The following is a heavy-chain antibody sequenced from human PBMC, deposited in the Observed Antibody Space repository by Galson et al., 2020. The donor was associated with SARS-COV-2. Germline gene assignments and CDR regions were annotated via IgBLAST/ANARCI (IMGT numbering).Heavy chain of an antibody. D-gene: IGHD6-13*01. Sequence: ASETLSLTCAVSGGSISSSNWWSWVRQPPGKGLEWIGEIYHSGSTNYNPSLKSRVTISVDKSKNQFSLKLSSVTAADTAVYYCARVGQQLTYYFDYWGQGTLVTVSS. CDR1: GGSISSSNW. V-gene: IGHV4-4*02. CDR2: IYHSGST. J-gene: IGHJ4*02. CDR3: ARVGQQLTYYFDY.